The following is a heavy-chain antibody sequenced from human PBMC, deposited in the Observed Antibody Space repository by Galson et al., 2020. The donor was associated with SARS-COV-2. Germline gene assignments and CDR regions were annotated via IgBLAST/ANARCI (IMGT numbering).Heavy chain of an antibody. CDR1: GFTFSSYA. CDR2: ISYDGSNK. V-gene: IGHV3-30*04. J-gene: IGHJ5*02. Sequence: GGSLRLSCAASGFTFSSYAMHWVRQAPGKGLEWVAVISYDGSNKYYADSVKGRFTISRDNSKNTLYLQMNSLRAEDTAVYYCARDVGGWLGPWGEGTLVTVAS. D-gene: IGHD1-26*01. CDR3: ARDVGGWLGP.